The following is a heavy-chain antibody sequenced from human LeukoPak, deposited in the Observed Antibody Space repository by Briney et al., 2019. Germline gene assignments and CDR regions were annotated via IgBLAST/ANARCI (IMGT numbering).Heavy chain of an antibody. V-gene: IGHV4-34*01. D-gene: IGHD3-16*02. CDR1: GGSFSGYY. Sequence: SETLSLTCAVYGGSFSGYYWSWIRQPPGKGLEWIGEVNHSGSTNYNPSLKSRVTISVDTSKNQFSLKLSSVTAADTAVYYCARGVKYYDYVWGSYRYWFDPWGQGTLVTVSS. CDR2: VNHSGST. CDR3: ARGVKYYDYVWGSYRYWFDP. J-gene: IGHJ5*02.